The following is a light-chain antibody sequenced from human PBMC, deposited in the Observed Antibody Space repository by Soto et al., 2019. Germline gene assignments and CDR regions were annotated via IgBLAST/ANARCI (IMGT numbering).Light chain of an antibody. CDR2: AEC. Sequence: DIQMTQSPSLLSASVGDRVTITFRASQGISSWLAXYQQKPGKAPKLLIYAECSLKSGVTSRISGSGSGTESTLTISSMQPEDFATYYCQQANSFASLTFGGRTKVDIK. CDR3: QQANSFASLT. V-gene: IGKV1-12*02. CDR1: QGISSW. J-gene: IGKJ4*01.